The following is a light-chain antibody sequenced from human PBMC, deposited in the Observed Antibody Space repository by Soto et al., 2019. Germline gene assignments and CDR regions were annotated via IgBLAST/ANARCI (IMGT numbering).Light chain of an antibody. CDR1: SSNIGNNY. V-gene: IGLV1-51*01. Sequence: QSVLTQPPSVSAAPGQRVTISCSGSSSNIGNNYASWYHQLPGTAPKLLIFDNNKRPPGIPYRFSGAKSGTSATLDITGLQTGDEADYYCGTWDSSLSAAVFGGGTKLTVL. J-gene: IGLJ2*01. CDR2: DNN. CDR3: GTWDSSLSAAV.